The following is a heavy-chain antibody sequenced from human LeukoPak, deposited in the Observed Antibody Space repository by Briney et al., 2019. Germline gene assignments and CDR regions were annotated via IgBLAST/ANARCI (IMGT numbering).Heavy chain of an antibody. V-gene: IGHV4-31*03. J-gene: IGHJ4*02. Sequence: PSQTLSLTCTVSGGSISSGVYYWSWIRQHPGKGLEWIGYIYYSGSTDYNPSLKSRVTMSIDTSKNQFSLKLSSVTAADTAVYYCARDKEDFDFWGQGTLVTVSS. CDR1: GGSISSGVYY. CDR2: IYYSGST. CDR3: ARDKEDFDF.